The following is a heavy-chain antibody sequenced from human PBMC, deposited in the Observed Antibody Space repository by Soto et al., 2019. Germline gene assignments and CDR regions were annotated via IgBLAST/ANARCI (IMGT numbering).Heavy chain of an antibody. J-gene: IGHJ3*01. D-gene: IGHD4-17*01. Sequence: GGSLRLSCAASGFSVSSKYMIWVRQAPGKGLEWVSAIYGGGNTYDADSVRGRFAISRDNSKNTVSLLMNSLRADDTAGYYCAASVTTAGGFDFWGQGTLVTVSS. CDR3: AASVTTAGGFDF. CDR1: GFSVSSKY. V-gene: IGHV3-53*01. CDR2: IYGGGNT.